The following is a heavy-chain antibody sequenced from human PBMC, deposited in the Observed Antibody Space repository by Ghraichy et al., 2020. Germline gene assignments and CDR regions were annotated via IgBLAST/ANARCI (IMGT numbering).Heavy chain of an antibody. Sequence: GGSLRLSCAASGFTFDDYTMHWVRQAPGKGLEWVSLISWDGGSTYYADSVTGRFTISRDNSKNSLYLQMNSLRTEDTALYYCAKDRSEYSSSLDYWGQGTLVTVSS. D-gene: IGHD6-6*01. CDR2: ISWDGGST. J-gene: IGHJ4*02. CDR3: AKDRSEYSSSLDY. CDR1: GFTFDDYT. V-gene: IGHV3-43*01.